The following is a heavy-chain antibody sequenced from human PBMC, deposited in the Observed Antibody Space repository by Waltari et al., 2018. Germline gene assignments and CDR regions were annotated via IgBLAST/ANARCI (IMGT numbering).Heavy chain of an antibody. CDR2: IDPEDDET. D-gene: IGHD3-22*01. CDR3: ATDVSPKNVVTRPFES. V-gene: IGHV1-69-2*01. Sequence: EVQLDQSGPEVREPGTSVTISCKTSGYNFVDQYLHWVKQSPGKGPEWVGLIDPEDDETIYPDRFRGRVIMSADTSTDTAYLEIETLRSEDTAIYYCATDVSPKNVVTRPFESWGQGTLVTVSS. CDR1: GYNFVDQY. J-gene: IGHJ1*01.